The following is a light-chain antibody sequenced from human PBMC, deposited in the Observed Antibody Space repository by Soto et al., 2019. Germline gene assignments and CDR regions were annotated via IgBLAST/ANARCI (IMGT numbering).Light chain of an antibody. J-gene: IGLJ1*01. Sequence: QSVLTQPASVSGSPGQSVTISCTGTSSDVGIYKYVSWYQQHPGKAPKLLIYEVSYRPSGVSNRFSGSKSGNTASLTISGLQAEDEADYYCSSYTTSSSYVFGTGTKGTVL. CDR3: SSYTTSSSYV. V-gene: IGLV2-14*01. CDR2: EVS. CDR1: SSDVGIYKY.